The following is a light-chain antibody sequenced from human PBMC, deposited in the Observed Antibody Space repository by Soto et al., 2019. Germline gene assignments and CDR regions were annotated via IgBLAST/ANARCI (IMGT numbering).Light chain of an antibody. CDR3: QQYGTSALT. CDR2: GTS. J-gene: IGKJ4*01. Sequence: NVLTQSPGTPSFFPGERDTMFCRASQSVSSSYLVWYQQRPGQPPRLLIYGTSTRAAGISDRFSGSGSGTDFTLTIYRLEPGDSAVYYCQQYGTSALTFGGGTKV. V-gene: IGKV3-20*01. CDR1: QSVSSSY.